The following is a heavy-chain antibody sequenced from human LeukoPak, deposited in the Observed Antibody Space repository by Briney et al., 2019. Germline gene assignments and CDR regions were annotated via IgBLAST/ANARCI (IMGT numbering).Heavy chain of an antibody. D-gene: IGHD3-22*01. J-gene: IGHJ4*02. CDR1: GGTFSSYA. V-gene: IGHV1-69*05. CDR2: IIPIFGTA. Sequence: ASVKVSCKASGGTFSSYAISWVRQAPRQGLEWMGGIIPIFGTANYAQKFQGRVTITTDESTSTAYMELSSLRSEDTAVYYCARDSSVYYYGYFDYWGQGTLVTVSS. CDR3: ARDSSVYYYGYFDY.